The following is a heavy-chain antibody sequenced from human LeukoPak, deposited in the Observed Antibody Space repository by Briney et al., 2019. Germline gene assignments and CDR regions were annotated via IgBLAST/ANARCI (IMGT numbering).Heavy chain of an antibody. Sequence: ASVKVSCKASGYTFTNYGINWVRQAPGRGLEWMGWISGYNGDTQYAQKLQGRVTMTTDTSTTTAYMDLRSLTSDDTAVYYCVRIGCSRTSCYGNSVDPWGQGTLVTVSS. CDR2: ISGYNGDT. D-gene: IGHD2-2*01. CDR3: VRIGCSRTSCYGNSVDP. CDR1: GYTFTNYG. J-gene: IGHJ5*02. V-gene: IGHV1-18*01.